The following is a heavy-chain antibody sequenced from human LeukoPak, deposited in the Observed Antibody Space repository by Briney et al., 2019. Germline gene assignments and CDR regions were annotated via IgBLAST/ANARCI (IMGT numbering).Heavy chain of an antibody. Sequence: ASVKVSCKTSGFSFSSFYIHWVRQGPGQGLEWMGLISPNGGSTRLAQKFQGRVTMTSDMATSTVYMELSSLRSEDTAVYYCARGAYSAADLDYWGQGTLVAVSS. D-gene: IGHD2-21*01. CDR3: ARGAYSAADLDY. V-gene: IGHV1-46*01. CDR2: ISPNGGST. CDR1: GFSFSSFY. J-gene: IGHJ4*02.